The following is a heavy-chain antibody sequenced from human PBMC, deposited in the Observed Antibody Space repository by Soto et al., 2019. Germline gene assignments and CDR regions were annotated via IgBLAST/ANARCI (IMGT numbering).Heavy chain of an antibody. CDR2: ISYDGSNK. CDR3: ATCYGFLSVYNWADY. D-gene: IGHD3-3*01. J-gene: IGHJ4*02. CDR1: GFTFSSYA. V-gene: IGHV3-30-3*01. Sequence: PGGSLRLSCAASGFTFSSYAMHWVRQAPGKGLEWVAVISYDGSNKYYADSVKGRFTISRDNSKNTLYLQMNNLRAEDTAVYYCATCYGFLSVYNWADYWGQGTLVTVSS.